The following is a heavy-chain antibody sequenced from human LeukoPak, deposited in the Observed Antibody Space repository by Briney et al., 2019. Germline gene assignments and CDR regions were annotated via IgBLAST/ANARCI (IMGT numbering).Heavy chain of an antibody. V-gene: IGHV1-69*01. CDR2: IIPIFGTA. CDR3: STNYGDYEAFDY. Sequence: SVKVSCKASGGTFSSYAISWVRQAPGQGREWMGGIIPIFGTANYAQKFQGRVTITADESTSTAYMELSSLRSEDTAVYYCSTNYGDYEAFDYWGQGTLVTVSS. J-gene: IGHJ4*02. D-gene: IGHD4-17*01. CDR1: GGTFSSYA.